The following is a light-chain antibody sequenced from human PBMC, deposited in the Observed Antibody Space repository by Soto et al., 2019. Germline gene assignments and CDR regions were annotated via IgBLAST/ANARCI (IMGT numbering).Light chain of an antibody. V-gene: IGKV3D-15*01. Sequence: EIVMTQSPATLSVSPGERATLSCRASQTVSSNLAWYQQKPGRAPRLLIYDASTRATGIPARFSGSGSGTGFTLTISSLQSEDFAVYYCQQYDNWPPITFGQGTRLEIK. J-gene: IGKJ5*01. CDR1: QTVSSN. CDR3: QQYDNWPPIT. CDR2: DAS.